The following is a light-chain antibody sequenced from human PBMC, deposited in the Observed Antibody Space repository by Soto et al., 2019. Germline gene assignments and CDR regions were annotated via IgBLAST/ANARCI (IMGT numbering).Light chain of an antibody. V-gene: IGLV2-8*01. J-gene: IGLJ1*01. CDR1: SSDIGNYNY. CDR2: EVS. Sequence: QSVLTQPPSASGSPGQSVPISCSGTSSDIGNYNYVSWYQQHPGKAPKLMIYEVSQRLSGVPDRFSGSKSGNTASLTVSGFQADDEADYYCCSYAGNNKKVFGTGTKVTVL. CDR3: CSYAGNNKKV.